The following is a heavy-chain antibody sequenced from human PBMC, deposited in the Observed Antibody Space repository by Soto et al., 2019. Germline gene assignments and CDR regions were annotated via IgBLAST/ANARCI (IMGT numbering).Heavy chain of an antibody. CDR3: ARGLGYSSGWYNGFDP. J-gene: IGHJ5*02. Sequence: PGGSLRLSGAACGFTFSSYGMHWVRQAPCKGLEWVAVIWYDGSNKYYADSVKGRFTISRDNSKNTLYLQMNSLRAEDTAVYYCARGLGYSSGWYNGFDPWGQGTLVTAPQ. D-gene: IGHD6-19*01. CDR2: IWYDGSNK. CDR1: GFTFSSYG. V-gene: IGHV3-33*01.